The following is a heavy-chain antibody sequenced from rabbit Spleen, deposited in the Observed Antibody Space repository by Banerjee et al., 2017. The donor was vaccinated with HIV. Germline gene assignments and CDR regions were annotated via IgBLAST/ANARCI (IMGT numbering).Heavy chain of an antibody. D-gene: IGHD6-1*01. CDR1: GFDFSAYTF. CDR2: TVGGRSTFT. CDR3: ARDYVSNDGWSDL. Sequence: LVEYGGDLVQPGASLTLTCTASGFDFSAYTFMCWVRQAPGKGLEWIACTVGGRSTFTYYASWAKGRFTISKASSTTVTLQMTSLTAADTATYFCARDYVSNDGWSDLWGPGTLVTVS. V-gene: IGHV1S40*01. J-gene: IGHJ6*01.